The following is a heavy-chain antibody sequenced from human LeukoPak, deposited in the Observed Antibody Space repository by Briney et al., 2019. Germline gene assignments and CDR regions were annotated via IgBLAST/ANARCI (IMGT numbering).Heavy chain of an antibody. CDR1: GYSFTNYA. V-gene: IGHV1-2*02. D-gene: IGHD3-16*01. J-gene: IGHJ3*02. CDR2: INPNSGGT. CDR3: AVMNPDAFDI. Sequence: ASVKVSCKASGYSFTNYAMNWVRQAPGQGLEWMGWINPNSGGTNYAQKFQGRVTMTRDTSISTAYMELSRLRSDDTAVYYCAVMNPDAFDIWGQGTMVTVSS.